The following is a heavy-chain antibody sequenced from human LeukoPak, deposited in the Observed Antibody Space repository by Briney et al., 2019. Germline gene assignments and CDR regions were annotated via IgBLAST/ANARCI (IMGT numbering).Heavy chain of an antibody. CDR2: INPSGGST. Sequence: ASVKVSCKASGYTFTSYYMHCVRQSPGQGLEWMGIINPSGGSTSYAQKFQGRVTMTSDTSTRTVYMDLSSLRSEDTARYYCAGVSYCSSTSCYEAFDYWGQGTLVNVSS. CDR1: GYTFTSYY. D-gene: IGHD2-2*01. V-gene: IGHV1-46*03. J-gene: IGHJ4*02. CDR3: AGVSYCSSTSCYEAFDY.